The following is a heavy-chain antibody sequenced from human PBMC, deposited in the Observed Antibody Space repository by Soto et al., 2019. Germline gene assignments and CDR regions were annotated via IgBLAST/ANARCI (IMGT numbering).Heavy chain of an antibody. CDR1: WGTSSDGGCC. CDR3: AREAYGDYVAYFAS. CDR2: TYHSGNT. V-gene: IGHV4-30-2*01. J-gene: IGHJ4*01. Sequence: SEPLRLPQPVAWGTSSDGGCCWTRKSQHPGKALEWIGQTYHSGNTYYNPSLKSRVIISVDRSKNQFSLKVRSVTAADTAVYYCAREAYGDYVAYFASWRHGTLVTV. D-gene: IGHD4-17*01.